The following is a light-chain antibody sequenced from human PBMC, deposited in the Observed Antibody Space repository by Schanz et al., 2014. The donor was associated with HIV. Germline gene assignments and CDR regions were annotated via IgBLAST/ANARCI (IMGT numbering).Light chain of an antibody. CDR3: SSFAGNNKLL. CDR2: DVN. CDR1: NYDIGGNDF. Sequence: QSALTQPASVSGSPGQSITISCTGTNYDIGGNDFVSWYQQHPGEAPKLMIYDVNKRPSGVPDRFSGSKSGNTASLTISGLQADDEADYYCSSFAGNNKLLFGGGTKLTVL. V-gene: IGLV2-8*01. J-gene: IGLJ2*01.